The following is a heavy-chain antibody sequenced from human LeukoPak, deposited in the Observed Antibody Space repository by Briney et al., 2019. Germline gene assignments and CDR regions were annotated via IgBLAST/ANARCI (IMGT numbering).Heavy chain of an antibody. CDR1: GYTFTSYA. CDR3: AREDRWGRWLQLGAFDI. V-gene: IGHV7-4-1*02. Sequence: GASVKVSCKASGYTFTSYAMNWVRQAPGQGLEWMGWINTNTGNPTYAQGFTGRFVFSLDTSVSTAYPQISSLKAEDTAVYYCAREDRWGRWLQLGAFDIWGQGTMVTVSS. CDR2: INTNTGNP. J-gene: IGHJ3*02. D-gene: IGHD5-24*01.